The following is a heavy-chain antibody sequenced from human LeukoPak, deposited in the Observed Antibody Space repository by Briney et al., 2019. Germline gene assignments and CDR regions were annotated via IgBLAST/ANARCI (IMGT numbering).Heavy chain of an antibody. J-gene: IGHJ4*02. CDR3: AKQGYGSGTYVLDY. CDR2: IRQDGSVQ. Sequence: GGSLRLSCAASGFTFSSYWMSWVRQAPGKGLEWVANIRQDGSVQNYVDSVKGRFTISRDNPKNSVYLQMSSLRAEDTAVYYCAKQGYGSGTYVLDYWGQGTLVTVSS. V-gene: IGHV3-7*01. CDR1: GFTFSSYW. D-gene: IGHD3-10*01.